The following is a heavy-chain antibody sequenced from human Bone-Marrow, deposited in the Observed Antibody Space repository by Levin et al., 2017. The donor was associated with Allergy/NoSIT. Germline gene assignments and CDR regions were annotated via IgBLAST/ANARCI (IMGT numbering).Heavy chain of an antibody. V-gene: IGHV4-39*01. Sequence: SETLSLTCTVSGGSISSSSYYWGWIRQPPGTGLEWIGSIYYSGSTYYNPSLKSRVTISVDTSKNQFSLKLSSVTAADTAVYYCARQDDGYCSGGSCYPFDYWGQGTLVTVSS. CDR1: GGSISSSSYY. CDR3: ARQDDGYCSGGSCYPFDY. D-gene: IGHD2-15*01. J-gene: IGHJ4*02. CDR2: IYYSGST.